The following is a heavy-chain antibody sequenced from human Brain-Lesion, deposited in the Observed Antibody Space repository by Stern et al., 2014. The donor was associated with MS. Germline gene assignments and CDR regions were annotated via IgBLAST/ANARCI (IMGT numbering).Heavy chain of an antibody. CDR2: IYYSGNT. Sequence: QVQLQESGPGLVKPSETLSLTCTVAGGSVSSTSYAWAWIRQPPGKGLEWIGTIYYSGNTYYSQSLKSRLTISLDTSKNQFSLHLRFVTAADTAVYYCAGEEDIRYCSGGSCTGNWFDPWGQGTLVTVSS. CDR3: AGEEDIRYCSGGSCTGNWFDP. CDR1: GGSVSSTSYA. V-gene: IGHV4-39*01. D-gene: IGHD2-15*01. J-gene: IGHJ5*02.